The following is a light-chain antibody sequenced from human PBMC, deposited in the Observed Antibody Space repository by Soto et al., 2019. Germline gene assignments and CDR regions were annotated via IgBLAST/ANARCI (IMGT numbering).Light chain of an antibody. CDR2: EVS. Sequence: QSALTQPASVSGSPGPSITISCTGTSSDVGGYNYVSWYQQHPGKAPKLMIYEVSNRPSGVSNRFSGSKSGNTASLTISGLQAEDEADYYFSSYTSSSTLVFGTGTKLTVL. V-gene: IGLV2-14*01. J-gene: IGLJ1*01. CDR3: SSYTSSSTLV. CDR1: SSDVGGYNY.